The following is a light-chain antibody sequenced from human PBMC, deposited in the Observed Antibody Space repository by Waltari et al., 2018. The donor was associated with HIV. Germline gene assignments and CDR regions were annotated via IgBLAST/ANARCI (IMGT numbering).Light chain of an antibody. CDR1: QNINNW. CDR2: KAS. J-gene: IGKJ5*01. V-gene: IGKV1-5*03. Sequence: DIHMTQSPSTLSAFVGDRVLITCRASQNINNWLAWYQQKPGKPPKLLIRKASVLEGGVSSRFSGSGSGTEFTLIIDSLEPDDFATYYCQQYKTDPSFGPGTRLEMK. CDR3: QQYKTDPS.